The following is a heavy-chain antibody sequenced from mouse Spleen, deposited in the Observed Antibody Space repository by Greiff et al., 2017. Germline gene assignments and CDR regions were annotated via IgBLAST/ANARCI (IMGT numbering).Heavy chain of an antibody. CDR1: GFSLTSYG. Sequence: QVQLKESGPGLVQPSQSLSITCTVSGFSLTSYGVHWVRQSPGKGLEWLGVIWSGGSTDYNAAFISRLSISKDNSKSQVFFKMNSLQADDTAIYYCARNENYDYGYFDVWGTGTTVTVSS. J-gene: IGHJ1*03. V-gene: IGHV2-2*01. CDR2: IWSGGST. D-gene: IGHD2-4*01. CDR3: ARNENYDYGYFDV.